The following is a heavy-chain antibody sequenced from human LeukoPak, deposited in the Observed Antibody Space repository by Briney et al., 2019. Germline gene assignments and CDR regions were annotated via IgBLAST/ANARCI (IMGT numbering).Heavy chain of an antibody. J-gene: IGHJ4*02. Sequence: ASVRVSCKASGYTFTNYGISWVRQAPGQGLEWMGWLSAYNGHTNYAQNLQGRVTMTTDTSTSTAYMELRSLRSDDTGVYYCARDGNRRMYYYDKVGDYWGQGTLVTVSS. D-gene: IGHD3-22*01. CDR1: GYTFTNYG. V-gene: IGHV1-18*01. CDR3: ARDGNRRMYYYDKVGDY. CDR2: LSAYNGHT.